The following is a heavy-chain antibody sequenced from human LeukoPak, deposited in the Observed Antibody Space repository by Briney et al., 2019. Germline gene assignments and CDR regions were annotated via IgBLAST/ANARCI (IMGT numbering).Heavy chain of an antibody. CDR3: ARAHASLRITMIVVGEHAFDI. CDR2: FDPEDGET. V-gene: IGHV1-24*01. D-gene: IGHD3-22*01. J-gene: IGHJ3*02. CDR1: GYTLTELS. Sequence: ASVKVSCKVSGYTLTELSMHWVRQAPRKGLEWMGGFDPEDGETIYAQKFQGRVTMTEDTSTDTAYMELSSLRSEDTAVYYCARAHASLRITMIVVGEHAFDIWGQGTMVTVSS.